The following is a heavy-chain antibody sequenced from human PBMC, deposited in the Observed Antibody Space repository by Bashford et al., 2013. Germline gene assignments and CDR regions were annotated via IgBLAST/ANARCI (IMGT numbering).Heavy chain of an antibody. CDR3: VGGRGWLIDY. J-gene: IGHJ4*02. V-gene: IGHV3-23*01. D-gene: IGHD6-19*01. Sequence: GSLRLSCAASGFTFISYAMTWVRQAPGKGLEWVSTFSGRGGGTYYADSVKGRFTISRDNAKNSLYLQMNSLRAEDTAVYYCVGGRGWLIDYWGQGTLVTVSS. CDR2: FSGRGGGT. CDR1: GFTFISYA.